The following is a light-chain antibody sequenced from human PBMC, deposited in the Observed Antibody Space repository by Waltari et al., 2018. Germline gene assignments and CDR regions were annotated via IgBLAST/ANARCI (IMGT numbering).Light chain of an antibody. CDR3: QHYVRLPAT. V-gene: IGKV3-20*01. CDR2: DTS. Sequence: EILLTQSPGTLSLSQGERATLPCRASQSISRALAWYQQKPGQAPRLLIFDTSKRATGIPDRFSGSGSGTDFSLTISRLEPEDFAVYYCQHYVRLPATFGQGTKVEIK. CDR1: QSISRA. J-gene: IGKJ2*01.